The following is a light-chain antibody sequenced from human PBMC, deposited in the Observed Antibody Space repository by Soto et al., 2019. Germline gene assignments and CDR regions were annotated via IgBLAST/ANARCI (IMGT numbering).Light chain of an antibody. J-gene: IGLJ2*01. CDR2: EVS. CDR1: SSDVGGYNY. Sequence: QSALTQPPSASGSPGQSVTISCTGSSSDVGGYNYVSWYQQHPGKAPKLMIYEVSKRPSGVPDRLSGSKSGNPASLTVSGLQAEDVADYYCSSYGGSNTVVFGGGTKRTVL. V-gene: IGLV2-8*01. CDR3: SSYGGSNTVV.